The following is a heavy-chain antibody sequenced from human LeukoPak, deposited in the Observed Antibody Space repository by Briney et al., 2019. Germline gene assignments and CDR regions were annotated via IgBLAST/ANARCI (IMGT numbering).Heavy chain of an antibody. Sequence: SETLSLTCAVCGGSFSGYYWSWIRQPPGKGLEWVGEINHSASTNYNPSLKSRVTISVDTSKNQFSLKLSSVTAADTAVYYCARGGGRIVATIYYYYYMDVWGKGTTVTVSS. D-gene: IGHD5-12*01. CDR2: INHSAST. CDR3: ARGGGRIVATIYYYYYMDV. J-gene: IGHJ6*03. CDR1: GGSFSGYY. V-gene: IGHV4-34*01.